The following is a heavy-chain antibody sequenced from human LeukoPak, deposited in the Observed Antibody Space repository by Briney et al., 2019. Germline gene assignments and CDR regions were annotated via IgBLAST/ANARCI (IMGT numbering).Heavy chain of an antibody. CDR1: GGSISSYY. Sequence: SETLSLTCTVSGGSISSYYWSWIRQPAGKGLEWIGRIYTSGSTNYNPSLKSRVTMSVDTSKNQFSLKLSSVTAADTAVYYCARGVPPDIVVVPAAIHWFDPWGQGTLVTVSS. CDR2: IYTSGST. CDR3: ARGVPPDIVVVPAAIHWFDP. D-gene: IGHD2-2*02. V-gene: IGHV4-4*07. J-gene: IGHJ5*02.